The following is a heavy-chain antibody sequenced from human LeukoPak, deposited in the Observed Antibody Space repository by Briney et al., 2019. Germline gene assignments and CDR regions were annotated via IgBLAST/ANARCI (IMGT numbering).Heavy chain of an antibody. CDR2: IIPIFGTA. CDR3: ASSHLVYDYGDPDAFDI. V-gene: IGHV1-69*13. J-gene: IGHJ3*02. CDR1: GYTFTSYD. D-gene: IGHD4-17*01. Sequence: GASVKVSCKASGYTFTSYDISWVRQAPGQGLEWMGGIIPIFGTANYAQKFQGRVTITADESTSTAYMELSSLRSEDTAVYYCASSHLVYDYGDPDAFDIWGQGTMVTVSS.